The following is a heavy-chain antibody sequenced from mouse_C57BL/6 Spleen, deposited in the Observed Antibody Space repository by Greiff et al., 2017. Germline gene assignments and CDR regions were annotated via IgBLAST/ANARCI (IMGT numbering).Heavy chain of an antibody. V-gene: IGHV1-64*01. D-gene: IGHD2-3*01. J-gene: IGHJ2*01. CDR1: GYTFTSYW. CDR3: ARGYDGYFYYFDY. CDR2: IHPNSGST. Sequence: QVQLQQSGAELVKPGASVKLSCKASGYTFTSYWMHWVKQRPGQGLEWIGMIHPNSGSTNYNEKFKSKATLTVDKSSSTAYMQLSSLTSADSAVYYCARGYDGYFYYFDYWGQGTTLTVSS.